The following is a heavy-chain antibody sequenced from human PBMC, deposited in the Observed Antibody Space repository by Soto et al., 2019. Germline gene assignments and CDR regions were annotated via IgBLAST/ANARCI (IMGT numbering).Heavy chain of an antibody. Sequence: GGSLRLSCAASGFTFTTYAMSWVRQAPGKGLEWVSAISGSGFSTYYADSVKGRFSISSDSSKNTLYLQMNNLRADDTAVYYCATFTFGRPFDTWGQGTMVTVSS. J-gene: IGHJ3*02. V-gene: IGHV3-23*01. CDR3: ATFTFGRPFDT. CDR1: GFTFTTYA. CDR2: ISGSGFST. D-gene: IGHD3-16*01.